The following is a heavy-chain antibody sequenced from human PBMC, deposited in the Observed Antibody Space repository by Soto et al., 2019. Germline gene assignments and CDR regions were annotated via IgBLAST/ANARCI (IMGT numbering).Heavy chain of an antibody. D-gene: IGHD2-15*01. CDR3: ARGSMLLDY. V-gene: IGHV4-4*07. J-gene: IGHJ4*02. CDR1: GASLTNYY. CDR2: IFPSGIN. Sequence: SETLSLTCTVSGASLTNYYWSWIRQPAGKGLEWIGRIFPSGINNHNPSLKSRVTMSVDTSKNQISLNLNSVTAADSDVYYCARGSMLLDYWGQGTLVTVSS.